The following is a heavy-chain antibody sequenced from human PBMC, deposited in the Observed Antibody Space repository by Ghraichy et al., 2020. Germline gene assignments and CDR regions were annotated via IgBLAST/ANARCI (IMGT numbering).Heavy chain of an antibody. D-gene: IGHD3-9*01. Sequence: GGSLRLSCSASGFTFSSYSMNWVRQAPGKGLEWVSSSSSSSSYIYYADSVKGRFTISRDNAKNSLYLQMNSLRAEDTAVYYCARDRDYDILTGCFDYWGQGTLVTVSS. V-gene: IGHV3-21*01. CDR1: GFTFSSYS. J-gene: IGHJ4*02. CDR2: SSSSSSYI. CDR3: ARDRDYDILTGCFDY.